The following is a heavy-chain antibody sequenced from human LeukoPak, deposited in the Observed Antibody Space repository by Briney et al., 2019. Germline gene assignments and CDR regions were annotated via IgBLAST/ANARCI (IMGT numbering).Heavy chain of an antibody. Sequence: SETLSLTCTVSGGSISSSSYYWNWIRQPPGKGLEWIGEINHRGSTNYNPSLKSRITMSVDTSKNQISLNLKSVTAADTAVYYCARGGYYDSGSNFRYWGQGTLVTVSS. D-gene: IGHD3-10*01. CDR2: INHRGST. V-gene: IGHV4-39*07. J-gene: IGHJ4*02. CDR3: ARGGYYDSGSNFRY. CDR1: GGSISSSSYY.